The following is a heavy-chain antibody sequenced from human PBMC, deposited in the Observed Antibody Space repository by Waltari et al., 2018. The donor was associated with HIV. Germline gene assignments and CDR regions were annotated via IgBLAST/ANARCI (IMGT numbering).Heavy chain of an antibody. Sequence: ESGGGRAKPGGTLKLSCSGSGFPFKTNSVGWIRQTPGRGLEWISSISDDSSFIYYAESVKGRFTVSRDNVRNSVFLQINDVRAEDTAKYFCGAFLCAEDCRDGFDVWGQGTMVTVSS. CDR1: GFPFKTNS. D-gene: IGHD2-21*02. J-gene: IGHJ3*01. CDR2: ISDDSSFI. V-gene: IGHV3-21*06. CDR3: GAFLCAEDCRDGFDV.